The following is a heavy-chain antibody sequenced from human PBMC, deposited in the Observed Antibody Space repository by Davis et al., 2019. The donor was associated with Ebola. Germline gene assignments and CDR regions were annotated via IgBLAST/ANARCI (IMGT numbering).Heavy chain of an antibody. J-gene: IGHJ6*02. D-gene: IGHD1-1*01. Sequence: ASVKVSCKASGYTFTTYGISWVRQAPGQGLEWMGWISPYNGNTKYAQKVQGRVTMTTDTSTSTAYMELRSLRSDDTAVYYCTRDLLHGLKLRDSYYYYYGIDVWGQGTTVTVSS. CDR3: TRDLLHGLKLRDSYYYYYGIDV. CDR2: ISPYNGNT. V-gene: IGHV1-18*01. CDR1: GYTFTTYG.